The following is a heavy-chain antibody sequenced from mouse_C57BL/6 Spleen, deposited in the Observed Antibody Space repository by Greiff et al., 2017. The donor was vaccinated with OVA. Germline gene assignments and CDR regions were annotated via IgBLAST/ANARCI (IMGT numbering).Heavy chain of an antibody. J-gene: IGHJ2*01. CDR1: GYTFTSYW. V-gene: IGHV1-69*01. CDR3: ARRGDYSNVDY. D-gene: IGHD2-5*01. Sequence: QVQLQQPGAELVMPGASVKLSCKASGYTFTSYWMHWVKQRPGQGLEWIGEIDPSDSYTNYNQKFKGKSTLTVDKSSSTAYMQLSSLTSEDSAVYYCARRGDYSNVDYWGQGTTLTVSS. CDR2: IDPSDSYT.